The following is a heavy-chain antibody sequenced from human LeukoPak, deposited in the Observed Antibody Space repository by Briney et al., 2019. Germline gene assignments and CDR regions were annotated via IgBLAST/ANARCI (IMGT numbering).Heavy chain of an antibody. CDR2: IYYSGST. CDR3: ARDINYYGSGSYGSGIDY. CDR1: GGSISSGDYY. Sequence: SETLSLTCTVSGGSISSGDYYWSWIRQPPGKGLEWIGYIYYSGSTYYNPSLKSRVTISVDTSKNQFSLKLSSVTAADTAVYYCARDINYYGSGSYGSGIDYWGQGTLVTVSS. D-gene: IGHD3-10*01. V-gene: IGHV4-30-4*01. J-gene: IGHJ4*02.